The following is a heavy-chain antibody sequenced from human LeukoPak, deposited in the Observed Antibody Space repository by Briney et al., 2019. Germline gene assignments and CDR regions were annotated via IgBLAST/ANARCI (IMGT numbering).Heavy chain of an antibody. J-gene: IGHJ4*02. D-gene: IGHD3-16*02. V-gene: IGHV3-7*01. CDR2: IKQDGSED. CDR3: ARVQYDYVCGSYHFYFDY. CDR1: GFTFSSYW. Sequence: GGSLRLSCAASGFTFSSYWMSWVRQAPGKGLEWVANIKQDGSEDYYVDSVNGRFTISRDNAKNSLYLQMNSLRAEDTAVYYCARVQYDYVCGSYHFYFDYWGQGTLVTVSS.